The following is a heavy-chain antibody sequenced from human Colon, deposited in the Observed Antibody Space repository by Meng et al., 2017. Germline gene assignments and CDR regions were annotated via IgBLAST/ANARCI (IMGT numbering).Heavy chain of an antibody. J-gene: IGHJ4*02. CDR2: ISNSGHT. CDR1: SGSVSSGTYF. V-gene: IGHV4-31*03. D-gene: IGHD7-27*01. CDR3: ARTFHWGSSGYFDS. Sequence: QVQLKESGPGLLKPSQTLTLTCPVPSGSVSSGTYFWSWIRQHPGKGLEWIGYISNSGHTNYNPSLKSRVSISEDRSQSQFSLSLNSVTAADTAVYYCARTFHWGSSGYFDSWGQGTVVTVSS.